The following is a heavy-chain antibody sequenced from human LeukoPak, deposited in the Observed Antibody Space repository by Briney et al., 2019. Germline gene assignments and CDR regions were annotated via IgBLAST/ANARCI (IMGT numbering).Heavy chain of an antibody. D-gene: IGHD3-22*01. CDR2: IYPGDSDT. CDR1: GYSFTTYW. CDR3: ARQFRDSSGYYSYYFDY. V-gene: IGHV5-51*01. J-gene: IGHJ4*02. Sequence: GGSLRLSCKGSGYSFTTYWIGCVRQMPGKGLEWMGIIYPGDSDTRYSPSFQGQVTISADKSISTAYLQWSSLKASDTAMYYCARQFRDSSGYYSYYFDYWGQGTLVTVS.